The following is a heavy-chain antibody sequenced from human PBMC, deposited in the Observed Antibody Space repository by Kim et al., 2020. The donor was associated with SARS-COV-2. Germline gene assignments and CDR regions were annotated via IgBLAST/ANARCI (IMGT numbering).Heavy chain of an antibody. CDR1: GFTLSSYA. Sequence: GGSLRLSCAASGFTLSSYALNWVRQAPGKGLEWVSTISDGGGSTYYADSVKGRFTISRDKSKNTLYLQMNTLRADDTALYYCAKGQSGYCSGGTCSFQDWGLGTLVIVSS. J-gene: IGHJ1*01. V-gene: IGHV3-23*01. CDR2: ISDGGGST. D-gene: IGHD2-15*01. CDR3: AKGQSGYCSGGTCSFQD.